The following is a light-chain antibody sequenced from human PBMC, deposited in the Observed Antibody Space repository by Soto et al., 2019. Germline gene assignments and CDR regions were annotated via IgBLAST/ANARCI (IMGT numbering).Light chain of an antibody. CDR2: AAS. Sequence: AIRMTQSPSSLSASTGDRVTITCRASQGISSYLAWYQQKPGTAPKLLIYAASTLQSGVPSRFSGSGSGTDFTLTISCLQSEDFATYYCQQYYSYPWTFGQGTKVEIK. V-gene: IGKV1-8*01. CDR3: QQYYSYPWT. CDR1: QGISSY. J-gene: IGKJ1*01.